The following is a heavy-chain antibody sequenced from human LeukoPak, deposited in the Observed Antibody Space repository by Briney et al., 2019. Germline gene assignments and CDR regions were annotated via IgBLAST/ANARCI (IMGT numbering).Heavy chain of an antibody. Sequence: GASVKVSCKASGYTFTSYDINWVRQATGQGLEWMGWMNPNSGNTGYAQKFQGRVTMTRNTSISTAYMELSSLRSEDTAVYYCARGHGVAYCTNGVCFSHNWFDPWGQGTLVTVSS. D-gene: IGHD2-8*01. CDR3: ARGHGVAYCTNGVCFSHNWFDP. V-gene: IGHV1-8*01. CDR1: GYTFTSYD. J-gene: IGHJ5*02. CDR2: MNPNSGNT.